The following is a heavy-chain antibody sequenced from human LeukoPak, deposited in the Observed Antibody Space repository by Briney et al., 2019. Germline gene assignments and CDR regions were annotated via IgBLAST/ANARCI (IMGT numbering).Heavy chain of an antibody. CDR3: AKDRAGSYSRVIFDY. J-gene: IGHJ4*02. V-gene: IGHV3-9*01. Sequence: GGSLRLSCAASGFTFDDYAMHWVRQAPGKGLEWVSGISWNSGSIGYADSAKGRFTISRDNAKNSLYLQMNSLRAEDTALYYCAKDRAGSYSRVIFDYWGQGTLVTVSS. D-gene: IGHD1-26*01. CDR1: GFTFDDYA. CDR2: ISWNSGSI.